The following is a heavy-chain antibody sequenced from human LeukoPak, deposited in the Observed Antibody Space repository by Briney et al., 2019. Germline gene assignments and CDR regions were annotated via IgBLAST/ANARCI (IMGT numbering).Heavy chain of an antibody. D-gene: IGHD3-22*01. Sequence: SQTLSLTCTVSGASLSSGSYYWSWIRQPAGKGLEWIGRIYPSGSTDYNPSLKSRVTISIDTSKNQFSLKLSSVTAADTAVYYCARSNANYYDSSGYYHDAFDIWGQGTMVTVSS. J-gene: IGHJ3*02. CDR3: ARSNANYYDSSGYYHDAFDI. CDR1: GASLSSGSYY. CDR2: IYPSGST. V-gene: IGHV4-61*02.